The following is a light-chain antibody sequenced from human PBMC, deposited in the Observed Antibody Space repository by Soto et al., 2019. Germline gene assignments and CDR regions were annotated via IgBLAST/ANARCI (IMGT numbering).Light chain of an antibody. V-gene: IGLV2-23*03. CDR1: SSDVGSYNL. Sequence: QSVLTQPASVSWSPGRSITISCTGTSSDVGSYNLVSWYQQHPGKAPKLMIYEGSKRPSGVSNRFSGSKSGNTASLTISWFQAEDEADYYCCSYAGSSTFVFGTGTKVTVL. CDR3: CSYAGSSTFV. CDR2: EGS. J-gene: IGLJ1*01.